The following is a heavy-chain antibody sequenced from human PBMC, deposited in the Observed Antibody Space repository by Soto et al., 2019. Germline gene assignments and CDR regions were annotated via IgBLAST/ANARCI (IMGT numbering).Heavy chain of an antibody. D-gene: IGHD3-22*01. CDR1: GFTFTDYA. Sequence: GGSLRLSCAASGFTFTDYALSWVRQAPGKGLEWVAVIWYDGSNKYYADSVKGRFTISRDNSKNTLYLQMNSLRAEDTAVYYCARGYGGYYYVVAFDIWGQGTMVTVSS. CDR2: IWYDGSNK. CDR3: ARGYGGYYYVVAFDI. V-gene: IGHV3-33*08. J-gene: IGHJ3*02.